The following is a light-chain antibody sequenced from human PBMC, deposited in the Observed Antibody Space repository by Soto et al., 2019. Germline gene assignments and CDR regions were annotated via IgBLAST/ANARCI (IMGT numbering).Light chain of an antibody. J-gene: IGKJ5*01. CDR1: HDISTF. CDR2: EAS. CDR3: QQLYTLPFT. V-gene: IGKV1-9*01. Sequence: DIQLTQSPSLLSASIGDRVTITCRASHDISTFLAWYQQKPGKAPKLLIYEASTLQSGVPSRFSGSGSGTEFTLTISGLLPDDFAAYHCQQLYTLPFTFGQGTRL.